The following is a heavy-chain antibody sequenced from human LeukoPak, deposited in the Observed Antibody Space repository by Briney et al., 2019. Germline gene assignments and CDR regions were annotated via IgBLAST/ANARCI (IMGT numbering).Heavy chain of an antibody. CDR1: GGSISSYY. V-gene: IGHV4-4*07. Sequence: SETLSLTCTVSGGSISSYYWSWIRQPAGKGLEWIGRIYTSGSTNYNPSLKSRVTMSVDTSKNQFSLKLSSVTAADTAVYYCAREPPPRYKEWLLWGGWFDPWGQGTLVTVSS. D-gene: IGHD3-3*01. CDR3: AREPPPRYKEWLLWGGWFDP. CDR2: IYTSGST. J-gene: IGHJ5*02.